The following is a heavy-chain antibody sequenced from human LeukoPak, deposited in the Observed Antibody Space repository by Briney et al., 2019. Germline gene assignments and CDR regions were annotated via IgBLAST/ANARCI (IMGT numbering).Heavy chain of an antibody. D-gene: IGHD1-14*01. Sequence: SETLSLTCAVSGDSISSGDYSWSWIRQPPGKGLEWIGYIYNSGTTNYNPSLKSRVTISVDTSKNQFSLKLSSVTAADTAIYYCARASLTAAGNWFDPWGQGTLVTVSS. CDR1: GDSISSGDYS. V-gene: IGHV4-30-4*07. J-gene: IGHJ5*02. CDR2: IYNSGTT. CDR3: ARASLTAAGNWFDP.